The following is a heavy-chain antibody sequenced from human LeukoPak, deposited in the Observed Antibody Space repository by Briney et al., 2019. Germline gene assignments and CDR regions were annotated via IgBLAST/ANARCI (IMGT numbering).Heavy chain of an antibody. V-gene: IGHV4-39*01. CDR3: ARHIQIAFRVFRLGWIDP. J-gene: IGHJ5*02. Sequence: PSETLSLTCTVAGDSISSSSCYWGWIRQSPGEGLEWIGSVYYSGSTYYNPSLKSRVTMSVDTSKNQFSLKLSSVTAADTAVYYCARHIQIAFRVFRLGWIDPWGQGTLVTVSS. D-gene: IGHD3-3*02. CDR1: GDSISSSSCY. CDR2: VYYSGST.